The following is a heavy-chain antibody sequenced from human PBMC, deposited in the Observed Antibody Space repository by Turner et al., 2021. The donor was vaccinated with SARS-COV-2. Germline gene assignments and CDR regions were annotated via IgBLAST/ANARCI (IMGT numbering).Heavy chain of an antibody. Sequence: EVQLVESGGVLVKPGGSLRLSCAASGFTFSRYSMNWVRQSPGKGLEWVSSISSSSSYIYYADSVKGRFTISRDNAKNSLYLQMNSLRAEDTAVYYCARARWHYYDSSGYYPDAFDIWGQGTMVTVSS. CDR1: GFTFSRYS. J-gene: IGHJ3*02. D-gene: IGHD3-22*01. CDR2: ISSSSSYI. CDR3: ARARWHYYDSSGYYPDAFDI. V-gene: IGHV3-21*01.